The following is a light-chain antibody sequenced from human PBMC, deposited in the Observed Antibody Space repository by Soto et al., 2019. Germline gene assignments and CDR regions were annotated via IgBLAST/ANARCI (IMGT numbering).Light chain of an antibody. CDR2: DVS. V-gene: IGLV2-14*03. CDR3: SSYTSTNSL. CDR1: SSDVGAYNY. J-gene: IGLJ2*01. Sequence: QSALTQPASVSGSPGESITISCTGTSSDVGAYNYVSWYQQHPGKAPKLMIYDVSNRPSGVSNRFSGSKSGNTASLTISGLQAEDEADYYCSSYTSTNSLFCGRTTLTV.